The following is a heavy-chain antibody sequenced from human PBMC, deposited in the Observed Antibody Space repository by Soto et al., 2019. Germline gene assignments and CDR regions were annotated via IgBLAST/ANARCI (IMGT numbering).Heavy chain of an antibody. Sequence: QLQLQESGPGLVKPSETLSLTCTVSGGSISSSSYYWGWIRQPPGKGLEWIGSIYYSGSTYYNPSLKSRVTISVDTSKNQFSLKLSSVTAADTAVYYCARHLQVLWFGERSNWFDPWGQGTLVTVSS. CDR1: GGSISSSSYY. J-gene: IGHJ5*02. V-gene: IGHV4-39*01. D-gene: IGHD3-10*01. CDR3: ARHLQVLWFGERSNWFDP. CDR2: IYYSGST.